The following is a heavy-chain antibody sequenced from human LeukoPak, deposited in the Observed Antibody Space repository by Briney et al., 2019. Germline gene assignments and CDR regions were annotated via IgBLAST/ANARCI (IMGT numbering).Heavy chain of an antibody. J-gene: IGHJ4*02. V-gene: IGHV6-1*01. D-gene: IGHD4-23*01. CDR1: GDSVSSNSAA. Sequence: SQTLSLTCAISGDSVSSNSAAWNWIRQSPSRGLEWLGRTYYRSKWYNDYAVSVKSRITINPDTSKNQFSLQLNSVTPEDTAVYYCARERNRWYYGGNSPWNYFDYWGQGTLVTVSS. CDR2: TYYRSKWYN. CDR3: ARERNRWYYGGNSPWNYFDY.